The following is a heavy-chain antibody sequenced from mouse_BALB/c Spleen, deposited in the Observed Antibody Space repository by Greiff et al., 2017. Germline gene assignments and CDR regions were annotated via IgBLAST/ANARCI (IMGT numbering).Heavy chain of an antibody. D-gene: IGHD3-1*01. CDR1: GYTFTSYW. J-gene: IGHJ2*01. CDR3: TARADY. Sequence: VQLQQPGAELVRPGASVKLSCKASGYTFTSYWINWVKQRPGQGLEWIGNIYPSDSYTNYNQKFKDKATLTVDKSSSTAYMQLSSPTSEDSAVYYCTARADYWGQGTTLTVSS. V-gene: IGHV1-69*02. CDR2: IYPSDSYT.